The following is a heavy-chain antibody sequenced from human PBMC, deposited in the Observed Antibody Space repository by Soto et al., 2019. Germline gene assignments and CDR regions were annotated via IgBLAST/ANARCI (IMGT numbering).Heavy chain of an antibody. Sequence: SVKVSCKASGGTFSSYAISWVRQAPGQGLEWMGGIITIFGTANYAQKFQGRVTITADESTSTAYMELSSLRSEDTAVYYCARMYSGSYWGTPEVEQQFDYWGQGTLVTVSS. V-gene: IGHV1-69*13. J-gene: IGHJ4*02. CDR1: GGTFSSYA. D-gene: IGHD1-26*01. CDR2: IITIFGTA. CDR3: ARMYSGSYWGTPEVEQQFDY.